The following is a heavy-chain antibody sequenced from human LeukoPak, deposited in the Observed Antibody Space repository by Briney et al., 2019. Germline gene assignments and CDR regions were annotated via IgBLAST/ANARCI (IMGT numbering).Heavy chain of an antibody. J-gene: IGHJ5*02. D-gene: IGHD1-1*01. CDR1: DGSLSTYY. CDR2: IYYSGNT. Sequence: PSETLSLTCTVSDGSLSTYYWSWIRQPPGKGLEWIGHIYYSGNTNYNPSLKSRVTISVDASKNQFSLKVSSVTAADTAVYYCARDPRGGTSRDNWFDPWGQGTLVTVSS. CDR3: ARDPRGGTSRDNWFDP. V-gene: IGHV4-59*01.